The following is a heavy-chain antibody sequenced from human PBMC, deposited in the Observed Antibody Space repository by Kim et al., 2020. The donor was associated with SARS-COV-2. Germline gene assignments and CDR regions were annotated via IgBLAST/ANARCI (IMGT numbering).Heavy chain of an antibody. Sequence: SETLSLTCAVYDGSFSGYFWTWIRQTPGKGLEWIGEIIHNGRTNYNPSLQSRVTISVDKSKNQFSLKLSSVTAADTAVYYCARRGRKGSGDRVFWFYPWGQGNLVTVSS. CDR2: IIHNGRT. CDR3: ARRGRKGSGDRVFWFYP. V-gene: IGHV4-34*12. CDR1: DGSFSGYF. J-gene: IGHJ5*02. D-gene: IGHD2-15*01.